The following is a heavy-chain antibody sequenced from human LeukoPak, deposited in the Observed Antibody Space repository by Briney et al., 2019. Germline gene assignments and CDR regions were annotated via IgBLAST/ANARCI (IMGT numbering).Heavy chain of an antibody. D-gene: IGHD6-19*01. J-gene: IGHJ3*02. CDR1: GGSISSGSYY. CDR3: ARVRTSIAVNPNDAFDI. Sequence: SQTLSLTCTVSGGSISSGSYYWSWIRQPAGKGLEWIGRIYTSGSTNYNPSLKSRVTISVDTSKNQFSLKLSSVTAADTAVYYCARVRTSIAVNPNDAFDIWGQGTMVTVSS. CDR2: IYTSGST. V-gene: IGHV4-61*02.